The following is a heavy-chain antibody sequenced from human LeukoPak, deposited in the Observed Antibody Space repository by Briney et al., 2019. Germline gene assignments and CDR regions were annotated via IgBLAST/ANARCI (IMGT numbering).Heavy chain of an antibody. D-gene: IGHD1-1*01. CDR3: ARDPRWNDDAFDI. J-gene: IGHJ3*02. Sequence: SETLSLTCTVSGGSISHYHWSWLRQPPGKGLEWIGYIYYSGSTNYNPSLKGRVTISVDTSKNQFSLKLSSVTAADTAVYYCARDPRWNDDAFDIWGQGTMVTVSS. CDR2: IYYSGST. CDR1: GGSISHYH. V-gene: IGHV4-59*01.